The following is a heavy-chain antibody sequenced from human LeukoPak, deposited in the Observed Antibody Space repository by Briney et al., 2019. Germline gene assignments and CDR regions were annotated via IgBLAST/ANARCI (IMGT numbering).Heavy chain of an antibody. J-gene: IGHJ4*02. Sequence: SETLSLTCTVSGGSISSYYWSWIRQPPGKGLEWIGYIYYSGSTNYNPSLKSRVTISVDTSKNQFSLKLSSVTAADTAVYYCARVTPDGQLVLIFDYWGQGTLVTVSS. CDR1: GGSISSYY. V-gene: IGHV4-59*01. CDR3: ARVTPDGQLVLIFDY. CDR2: IYYSGST. D-gene: IGHD6-13*01.